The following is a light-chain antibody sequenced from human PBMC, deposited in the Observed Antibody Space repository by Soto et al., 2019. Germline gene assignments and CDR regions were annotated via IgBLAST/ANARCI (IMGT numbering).Light chain of an antibody. CDR3: AAWDDSLSVGV. J-gene: IGLJ1*01. Sequence: QAVVTQPPSASGTPGQRVTISCSGSSSNIGSNYVYWYQQLPGTAPKLLIYRNNQRPSGVPDRFSGSKYGTSASLAISGLRSEDEADYYCAAWDDSLSVGVFGTGTKVTVL. V-gene: IGLV1-47*01. CDR1: SSNIGSNY. CDR2: RNN.